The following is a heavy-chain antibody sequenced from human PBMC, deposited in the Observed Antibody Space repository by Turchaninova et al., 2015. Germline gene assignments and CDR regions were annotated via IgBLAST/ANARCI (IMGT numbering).Heavy chain of an antibody. J-gene: IGHJ4*02. CDR1: AYPFTDYY. CDR3: ARVPGGGYDQLDY. Sequence: QMQLVQSGAEVKKPGDTVKVSCKAFAYPFTDYYIHWVRQSPGQGLEGMGRINPNSGGTSYAQKLQGRVTVTRDTSISTAYMELSRLRSDDTAVYYCARVPGGGYDQLDYWGQGTLVTVSS. V-gene: IGHV1-2*06. CDR2: INPNSGGT. D-gene: IGHD5-12*01.